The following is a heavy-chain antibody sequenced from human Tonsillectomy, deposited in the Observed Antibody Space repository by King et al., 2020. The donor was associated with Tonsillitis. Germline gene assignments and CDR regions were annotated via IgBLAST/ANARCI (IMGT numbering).Heavy chain of an antibody. V-gene: IGHV3-21*01. J-gene: IGHJ3*02. CDR1: GFTFSSYS. CDR3: ARQPYYYVSSGYYFWAFDI. D-gene: IGHD3-22*01. CDR2: ISSSSSYI. Sequence: VQLVESGGGLVKPGGSLRLSCAASGFTFSSYSMNWVRQAPGKGLEWVSSISSSSSYIYYADSVKGRFTISRDNAKNSLYLQMNSLRAEDTAVYYCARQPYYYVSSGYYFWAFDIWGQGTMFTVSS.